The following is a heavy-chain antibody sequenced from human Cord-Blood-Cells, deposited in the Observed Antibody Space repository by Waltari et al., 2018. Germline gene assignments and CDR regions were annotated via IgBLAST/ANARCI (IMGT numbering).Heavy chain of an antibody. Sequence: KPSETLSLTCTVSGGSISSSSYYWGWIRQPPGKGLEWIGSIYYSGSTYYNPSLKSRVTISVDTSKNQFSLKLSSVTAADTAVYYCARHFLLGEYSSSSEYFQHWGQGTLVTVSS. V-gene: IGHV4-39*01. CDR1: GGSISSSSYY. CDR2: IYYSGST. CDR3: ARHFLLGEYSSSSEYFQH. J-gene: IGHJ1*01. D-gene: IGHD6-6*01.